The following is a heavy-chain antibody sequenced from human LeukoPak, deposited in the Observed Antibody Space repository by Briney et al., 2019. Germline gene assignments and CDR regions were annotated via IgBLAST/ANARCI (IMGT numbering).Heavy chain of an antibody. D-gene: IGHD6-19*01. Sequence: PGGSLRLSCAVSGFNVGSTYMNWVRQAPGKGLEWVSVIFSGTSTYYADSVKGGFTISRDNTKNTLYLQMNSLKVEYTAVYYCARAGHSCGWRNSDYWGQGTLVTVSS. CDR3: ARAGHSCGWRNSDY. J-gene: IGHJ4*02. CDR1: GFNVGSTY. V-gene: IGHV3-53*01. CDR2: IFSGTST.